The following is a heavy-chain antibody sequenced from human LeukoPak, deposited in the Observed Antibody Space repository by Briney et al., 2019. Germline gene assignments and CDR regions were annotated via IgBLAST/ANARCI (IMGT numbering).Heavy chain of an antibody. CDR1: GGSFSGYY. V-gene: IGHV4-34*01. J-gene: IGHJ4*02. D-gene: IGHD3/OR15-3a*01. Sequence: SETLSLTCAVYGGSFSGYYWSWIRQPPGKGLEWIGEINHSGGTNYNPSLKSRVTISVDTSKNQFSLKLSSVTAADTAVYYCARDRTSPFDYWGQGTLVTVSS. CDR2: INHSGGT. CDR3: ARDRTSPFDY.